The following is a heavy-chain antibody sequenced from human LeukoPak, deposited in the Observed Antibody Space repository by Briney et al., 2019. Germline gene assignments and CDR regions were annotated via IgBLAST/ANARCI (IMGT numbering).Heavy chain of an antibody. CDR1: GYTFTSYG. D-gene: IGHD3-22*01. V-gene: IGHV1-18*01. CDR2: ISAYNGNT. J-gene: IGHJ1*01. Sequence: GASVKVSCKASGYTFTSYGISWVRQAPGQGLEWMGWISAYNGNTNYAQKLQGRVTMTTDTSTSTAYMELRSLRSDDTAVYYCARAEYYYDGSGYPFQHWGQGTLVTVSS. CDR3: ARAEYYYDGSGYPFQH.